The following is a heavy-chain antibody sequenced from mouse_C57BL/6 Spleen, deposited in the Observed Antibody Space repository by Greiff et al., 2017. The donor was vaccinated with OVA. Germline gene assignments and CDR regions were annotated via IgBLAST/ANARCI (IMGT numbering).Heavy chain of an antibody. V-gene: IGHV1-15*01. D-gene: IGHD1-1*01. Sequence: QVTLKVSGAELVRPGASVTLSCKASGYTFTDYEMHWVKQTPVHGLEWIGAIDPETGGTAYNQKFKGKAILTADKSSSTAYMELRSLTSEDSAVYYCTRSRDYGSSHEYFDVWGTGTTVTVSS. CDR2: IDPETGGT. CDR3: TRSRDYGSSHEYFDV. CDR1: GYTFTDYE. J-gene: IGHJ1*03.